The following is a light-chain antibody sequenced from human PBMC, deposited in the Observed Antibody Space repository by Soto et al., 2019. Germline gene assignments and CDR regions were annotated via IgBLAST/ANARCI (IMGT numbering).Light chain of an antibody. CDR3: AAWDDRLNSVV. Sequence: QSVLTQPPSASGTPGQRGTISCSGSSSHIGSNTVNWYQQLPGTAPKLLVYRNNQRPSGVPDRFSGAKSGTSASLAISGRQSEDEADYYCAAWDDRLNSVVFGGGTKVTAL. CDR1: SSHIGSNT. J-gene: IGLJ2*01. CDR2: RNN. V-gene: IGLV1-44*01.